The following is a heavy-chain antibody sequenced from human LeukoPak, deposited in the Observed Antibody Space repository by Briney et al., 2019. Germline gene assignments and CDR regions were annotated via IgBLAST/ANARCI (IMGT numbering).Heavy chain of an antibody. CDR2: IYYSGST. Sequence: SETLSLACTVSGGSISSSSYYWGWIRQPPGKGLEWIGSIYYSGSTYYNPSLKSRVTISVDTSKNQFSLKLSSVTAADTAVYYCARIYTWRHIVVVTATRDWYFDLWGRGTPVTVSS. D-gene: IGHD2-21*02. CDR1: GGSISSSSYY. CDR3: ARIYTWRHIVVVTATRDWYFDL. J-gene: IGHJ2*01. V-gene: IGHV4-39*01.